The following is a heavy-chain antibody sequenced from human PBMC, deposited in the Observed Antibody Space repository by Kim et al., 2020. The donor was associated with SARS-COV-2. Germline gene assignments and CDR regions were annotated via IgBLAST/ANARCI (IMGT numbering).Heavy chain of an antibody. CDR1: GDSVYSHNAA. Sequence: SQTLSLTCAISGDSVYSHNAAWNWIRQSPSRGLEWLGRTYYRSRWYSDYAVSVKSRITINPDTSKNQFSLQLHSVTPEDTAVYYCARDPVIGSLYRQQSRGEGFDYWGQGNLVTVSS. D-gene: IGHD3-10*01. CDR3: ARDPVIGSLYRQQSRGEGFDY. CDR2: TYYRSRWYS. V-gene: IGHV6-1*01. J-gene: IGHJ4*02.